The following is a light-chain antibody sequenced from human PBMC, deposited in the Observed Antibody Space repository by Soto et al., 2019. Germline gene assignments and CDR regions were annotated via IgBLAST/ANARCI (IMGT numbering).Light chain of an antibody. J-gene: IGKJ4*02. V-gene: IGKV3D-15*01. Sequence: EIVLTQSPATLSVSPGERVTLSCRASQSVSDNLAWYQQKPGQAPRLLFYGASIRATDIPSRFSGSGSGTEFSLAIGCLQSEDFAGDYCQQYNDWPLTFGGGTKVEIK. CDR1: QSVSDN. CDR3: QQYNDWPLT. CDR2: GAS.